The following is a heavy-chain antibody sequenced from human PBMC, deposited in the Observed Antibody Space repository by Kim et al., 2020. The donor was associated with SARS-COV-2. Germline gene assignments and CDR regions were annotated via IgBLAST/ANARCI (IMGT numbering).Heavy chain of an antibody. V-gene: IGHV5-10-1*01. J-gene: IGHJ6*02. CDR3: ARHFLPPFKQLEEYGMDV. CDR2: IDPSDSYT. Sequence: GESLKISCKGSGYSFTSYWISWVRQMPGKGLEWMGRIDPSDSYTNYSPSFQGHVTISADKSISTAYLQWSSLKASDTAMYYCARHFLPPFKQLEEYGMDVWGQGTTVTVSS. CDR1: GYSFTSYW. D-gene: IGHD6-6*01.